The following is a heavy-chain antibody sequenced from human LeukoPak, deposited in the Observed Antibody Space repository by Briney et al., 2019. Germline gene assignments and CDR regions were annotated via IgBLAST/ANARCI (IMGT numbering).Heavy chain of an antibody. CDR2: IYSGGST. Sequence: GGSLRLSCAASGFTVSGNYMSWVRQAPGKGLEWVSVIYSGGSTYYADSVKGRFTISRDNSKNTLYLQMNSLRAEDTAVYYCAKRVRGYSGYDPVHYYYYYGMDVWGQGTTVTVSS. V-gene: IGHV3-53*01. D-gene: IGHD5-12*01. J-gene: IGHJ6*02. CDR1: GFTVSGNY. CDR3: AKRVRGYSGYDPVHYYYYYGMDV.